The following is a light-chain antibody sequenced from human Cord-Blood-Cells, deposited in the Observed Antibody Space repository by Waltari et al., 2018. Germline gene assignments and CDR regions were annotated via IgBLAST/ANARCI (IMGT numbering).Light chain of an antibody. CDR2: DVS. V-gene: IGLV2-11*01. CDR3: CSYAGSYVV. CDR1: SSVVGGYNY. Sequence: QSALTQPRSVSGSPGQSVTISCTGTSSVVGGYNYVSWYQQHPGKAPKLMIYDVSKRPSGVPDRFSGSKSGNTASLTISGLQAEDEADYYCCSYAGSYVVFGGGTKLTVL. J-gene: IGLJ2*01.